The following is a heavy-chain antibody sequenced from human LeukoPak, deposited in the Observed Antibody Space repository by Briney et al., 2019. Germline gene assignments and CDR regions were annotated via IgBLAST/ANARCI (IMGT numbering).Heavy chain of an antibody. J-gene: IGHJ4*02. Sequence: PGGSLRLSCAASGFTFSSYSMNWVRQAPGKGLEWVSSISSSSSYIYYADSVKGRFTISRDNAKNSLYLQMNSLRAEDTAVYYCASSYYDYVWGSYRPWGYWGQGTLVTVSS. D-gene: IGHD3-16*02. CDR2: ISSSSSYI. CDR1: GFTFSSYS. CDR3: ASSYYDYVWGSYRPWGY. V-gene: IGHV3-21*01.